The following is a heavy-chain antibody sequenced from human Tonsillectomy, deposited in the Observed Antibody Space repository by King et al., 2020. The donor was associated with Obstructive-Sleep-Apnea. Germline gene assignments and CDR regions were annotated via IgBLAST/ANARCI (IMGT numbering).Heavy chain of an antibody. CDR3: AKATWELLPGDF. J-gene: IGHJ4*02. Sequence: VQLVESGGGVVQPGRSLRLSCAASGFTFSSYGMHWVRQAPGKRLEWVAFIRYDGSNKYYADSVKGRFTISRDNSKNTLYLQMNSLRAEDTAVYYCAKATWELLPGDFWGQGTLVTVSS. CDR2: IRYDGSNK. V-gene: IGHV3-30*02. CDR1: GFTFSSYG. D-gene: IGHD1-26*01.